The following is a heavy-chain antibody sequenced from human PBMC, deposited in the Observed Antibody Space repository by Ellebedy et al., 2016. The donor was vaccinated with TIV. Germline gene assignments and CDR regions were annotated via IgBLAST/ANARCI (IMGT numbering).Heavy chain of an antibody. CDR2: INTYNGNT. CDR3: ARGVIATSHYDMDV. J-gene: IGHJ6*02. V-gene: IGHV1-18*01. CDR1: GYIFTTYA. D-gene: IGHD6-13*01. Sequence: AASVKVSCKTSGYIFTTYAISWVRQAPGQGLEWMGWINTYNGNTEYAQKLQGRVTMTRDTSTSTVYMELSSLRSQDTAVYYCARGVIATSHYDMDVWGQGTTVTVSS.